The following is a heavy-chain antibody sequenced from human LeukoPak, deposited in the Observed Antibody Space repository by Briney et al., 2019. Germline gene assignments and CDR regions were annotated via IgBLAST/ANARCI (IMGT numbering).Heavy chain of an antibody. J-gene: IGHJ4*02. D-gene: IGHD6-13*01. CDR1: GFTFSSYD. CDR3: VRGASTRYHWDY. CDR2: IGTASNT. V-gene: IGHV3-13*04. Sequence: GGSQRLSCAPSGFTFSSYDTYCARHATGKGLEWVSSIGTASNTYYPDSVEGRFTISRENAKNSLYLQMNSLRVGDRALYYCVRGASTRYHWDYWGQGTLVTVSS.